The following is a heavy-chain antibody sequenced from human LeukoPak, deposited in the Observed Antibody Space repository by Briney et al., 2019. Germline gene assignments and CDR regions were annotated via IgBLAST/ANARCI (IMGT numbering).Heavy chain of an antibody. Sequence: PGGSLRLSCAASGFTFSSHTMNWVRQAPGKGLEWVSSISSTSTSIYHADSVKGRFTISRDDAKNSLYLQMNSLRAEDTAVYYCARDPGYWGQGTLVTVSS. CDR3: ARDPGY. J-gene: IGHJ4*02. D-gene: IGHD1-1*01. V-gene: IGHV3-21*04. CDR1: GFTFSSHT. CDR2: ISSTSTSI.